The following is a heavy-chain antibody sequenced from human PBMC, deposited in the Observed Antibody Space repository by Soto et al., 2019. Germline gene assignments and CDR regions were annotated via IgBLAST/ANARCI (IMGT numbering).Heavy chain of an antibody. D-gene: IGHD5-18*01. CDR2: IYTSGST. J-gene: IGHJ5*02. CDR3: ARYGYSYGQNWFDP. Sequence: KASETLSLTCTVSGGSISSYYWSWIRQPAGKGLEWIGRIYTSGSTNYNPSLKSRVTMSVDTSKNQFSLKLSSVTAADTAVYYCARYGYSYGQNWFDPWGQGTLVTVSS. V-gene: IGHV4-4*07. CDR1: GGSISSYY.